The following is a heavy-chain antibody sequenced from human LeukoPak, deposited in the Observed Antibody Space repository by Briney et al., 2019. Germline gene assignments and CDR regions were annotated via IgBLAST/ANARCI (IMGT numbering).Heavy chain of an antibody. CDR3: AREGALYCYDSSGYYAFDV. Sequence: SVKVSCKASGGTFSSYAISWVRQAPGQGLEWMGGIIPIFGTANYAQKFQGRVTITADESTSTAYMELSSLRSEDTAVYYCAREGALYCYDSSGYYAFDVWGQGTMVTVSS. D-gene: IGHD3-22*01. J-gene: IGHJ3*01. CDR1: GGTFSSYA. V-gene: IGHV1-69*01. CDR2: IIPIFGTA.